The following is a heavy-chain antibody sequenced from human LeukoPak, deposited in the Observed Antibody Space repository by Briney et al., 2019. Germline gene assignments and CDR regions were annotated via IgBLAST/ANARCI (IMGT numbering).Heavy chain of an antibody. CDR2: ISGSGGST. D-gene: IGHD6-13*01. Sequence: PGGSLRLSYAASGYTFSSYGMHWVRQAPGKGLEWVSAISGSGGSTYYADSVKGRFTISRDNSKNTLYLQMNSLRAEDTAVYYCAKPHRPYIAAAGTYYFDYWGQGTLVTVSS. CDR1: GYTFSSYG. CDR3: AKPHRPYIAAAGTYYFDY. J-gene: IGHJ4*02. V-gene: IGHV3-23*01.